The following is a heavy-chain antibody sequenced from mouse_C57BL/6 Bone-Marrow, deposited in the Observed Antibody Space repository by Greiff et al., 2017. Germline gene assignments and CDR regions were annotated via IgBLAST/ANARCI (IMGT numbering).Heavy chain of an antibody. D-gene: IGHD1-1*01. CDR2: IYPSSGNT. J-gene: IGHJ2*01. CDR1: GYTFTSYG. CDR3: ASRDYYGSSFDY. Sequence: VQLQQSGAELARPGASVKLSCKASGYTFTSYGISWVKQRTGQGLEWIGEIYPSSGNTYYNEKFKGKATLTADKSSSTAYMQLRSLTSDDSAVYLCASRDYYGSSFDYWGQGTTLTVSS. V-gene: IGHV1-81*01.